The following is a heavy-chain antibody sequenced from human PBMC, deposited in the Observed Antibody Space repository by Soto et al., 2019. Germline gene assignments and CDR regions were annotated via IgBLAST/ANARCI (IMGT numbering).Heavy chain of an antibody. V-gene: IGHV3-66*01. CDR2: IYSGGST. CDR3: ARELVITTAHYSYYGMDV. D-gene: IGHD3-22*01. J-gene: IGHJ6*02. Sequence: GGSLRLSCAASGFTVSSNYMSWVRQAPGKGLEWVSVIYSGGSTYYADSVKGRFTISRDNSKNTLYLQMNSLRAEDTAVYYCARELVITTAHYSYYGMDVWGQGTTVTVSS. CDR1: GFTVSSNY.